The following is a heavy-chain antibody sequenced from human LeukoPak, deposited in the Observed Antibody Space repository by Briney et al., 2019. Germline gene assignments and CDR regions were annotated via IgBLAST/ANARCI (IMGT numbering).Heavy chain of an antibody. CDR1: GFTFSSYG. D-gene: IGHD3-10*01. CDR3: AKGEKQLIIIRGYAFDI. V-gene: IGHV3-30*02. Sequence: PGGSLRLSCAASGFTFSSYGMHWVRQAPGKGLEWVAFIRYDGSKRSYADSVKGRFTISRDNSKNTLYLHMNSLRAEDTAVYYCAKGEKQLIIIRGYAFDIWGQGTMVTVSS. J-gene: IGHJ3*02. CDR2: IRYDGSKR.